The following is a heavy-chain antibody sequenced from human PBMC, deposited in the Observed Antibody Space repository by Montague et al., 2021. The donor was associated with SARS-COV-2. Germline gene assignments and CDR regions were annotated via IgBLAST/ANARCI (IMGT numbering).Heavy chain of an antibody. J-gene: IGHJ4*02. V-gene: IGHV4-34*01. D-gene: IGHD4-23*01. CDR1: SGSFSGYY. CDR2: INHSGTT. Sequence: SETLSLTCAVYSGSFSGYYWTWIRQSPGKGLEWIAEINHSGTTNYNFNPSLRSRVTISVDTSKSQFSLKLNSVTAADTGVYYCARWDPQTLTMIGLRGKSASDYWGQGTWVTVSS. CDR3: ARWDPQTLTMIGLRGKSASDY.